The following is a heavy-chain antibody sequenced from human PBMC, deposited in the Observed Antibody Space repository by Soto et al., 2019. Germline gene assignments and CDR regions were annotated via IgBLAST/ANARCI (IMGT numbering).Heavy chain of an antibody. V-gene: IGHV2-5*02. CDR1: GFSLTTSGVG. D-gene: IGHD2-15*01. J-gene: IGHJ5*02. CDR2: VYWDGDE. Sequence: QITLKESGPALVRPTQALTLTCTFSGFSLTTSGVGVAWIRQPPGKALECLALVYWDGDERFNPSLRNRLTLTKDTSKNRVVLTMTNMDPVDTGTYYCAHRGGCSAASCFSSDFDAWGQGALGTVSS. CDR3: AHRGGCSAASCFSSDFDA.